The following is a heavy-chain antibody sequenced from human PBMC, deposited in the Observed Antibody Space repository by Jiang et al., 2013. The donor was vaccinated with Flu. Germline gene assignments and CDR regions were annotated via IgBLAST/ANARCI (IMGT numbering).Heavy chain of an antibody. CDR1: GFTFSSSD. J-gene: IGHJ4*02. Sequence: QLLESGGGLVQPGGSLRLSCAASGFTFSSSDMSWVRQAPGEGLEWVAGIGASGNKTYYAVSVKGRFTISRDNSKNTVYLQMNSLRAEDTAVYYCAREYSSSSAYWGQG. D-gene: IGHD6-6*01. V-gene: IGHV3-23*01. CDR2: IGASGNKT. CDR3: AREYSSSSAY.